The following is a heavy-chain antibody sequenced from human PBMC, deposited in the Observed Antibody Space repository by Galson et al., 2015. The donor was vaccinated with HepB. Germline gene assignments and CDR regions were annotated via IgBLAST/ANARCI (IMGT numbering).Heavy chain of an antibody. V-gene: IGHV3-21*01. J-gene: IGHJ4*02. CDR3: ARDLVRGVIISHDY. CDR2: ISSSSSYI. Sequence: LRLSCAASGFTFSSYSMNWVRQAPGKGLEWVSSISSSSSYIYYADSVKGRFTISRDNAKNSLYLQMNSLRAEDTAVYYCARDLVRGVIISHDYWGQGTLVTVSS. CDR1: GFTFSSYS. D-gene: IGHD3-10*01.